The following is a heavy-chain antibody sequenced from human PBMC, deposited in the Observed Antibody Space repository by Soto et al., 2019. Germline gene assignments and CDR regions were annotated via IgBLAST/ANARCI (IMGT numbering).Heavy chain of an antibody. Sequence: EVQLVQSGAEVKKPGESLKISCKGSGYSFTSYWIGWVRQMPGKGLEWMGIIYPGDSDTRYSPSIQGQVTISADKSISTAYLQWSSLKASDTAMYYCARRTDGSGWYAYFDYWGQGTLVTVSS. CDR3: ARRTDGSGWYAYFDY. V-gene: IGHV5-51*01. J-gene: IGHJ4*02. CDR2: IYPGDSDT. D-gene: IGHD6-19*01. CDR1: GYSFTSYW.